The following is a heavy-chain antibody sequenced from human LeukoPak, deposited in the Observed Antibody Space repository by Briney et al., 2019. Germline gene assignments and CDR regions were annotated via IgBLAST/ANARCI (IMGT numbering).Heavy chain of an antibody. D-gene: IGHD1-26*01. Sequence: PSETLSLTCTVSGGSISSYYWSWIRQPPGKGLEWIGYIYYSGSTNYNPSLKSRVTISVDTSKNQSSLKLSSVTAADTALYYCARKKGELPPFDVFDIWGQGKMVPVSS. V-gene: IGHV4-59*01. CDR3: ARKKGELPPFDVFDI. CDR1: GGSISSYY. J-gene: IGHJ3*02. CDR2: IYYSGST.